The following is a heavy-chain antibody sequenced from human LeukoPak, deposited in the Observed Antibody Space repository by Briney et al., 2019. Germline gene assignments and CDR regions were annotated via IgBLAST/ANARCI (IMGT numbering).Heavy chain of an antibody. V-gene: IGHV1-2*02. CDR3: ARGSDDFWSGYSPSY. D-gene: IGHD3-3*01. J-gene: IGHJ4*02. Sequence: ASVKVSCKASGYTFTGYYMRWVRQAPGQGLEWMGWINPNSGGTNYAQKFQGRVTMTRGTSISTAYMELRRLRSDDTAVYYCARGSDDFWSGYSPSYWGQGTLVTVSS. CDR2: INPNSGGT. CDR1: GYTFTGYY.